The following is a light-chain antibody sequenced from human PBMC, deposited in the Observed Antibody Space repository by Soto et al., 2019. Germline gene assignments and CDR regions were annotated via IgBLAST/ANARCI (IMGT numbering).Light chain of an antibody. V-gene: IGKV3-15*01. J-gene: IGKJ2*01. CDR2: GAS. Sequence: EIVMTQSPATLSASPGERATLSCTASQSVSSNLAWYQQKPGQAPRLLIYGASTRATGIPARFSGSGSGTEFTLTISSRESEDFAVYYYQEYNHWPPTDTFGQRAKREI. CDR3: QEYNHWPPTDT. CDR1: QSVSSN.